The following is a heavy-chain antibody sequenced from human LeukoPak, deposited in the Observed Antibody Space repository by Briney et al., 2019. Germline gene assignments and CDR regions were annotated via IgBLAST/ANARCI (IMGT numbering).Heavy chain of an antibody. V-gene: IGHV3-23*01. Sequence: GGSLRLSCAASGFTFSSYAMSWVRQAPGKGLEWVSAISGSGGSTYYTDSVKGRFTISRDNSKNTLYLQMNSLRAEDTAVYYCANSVNIWSVKGNKHYFDYWGXXXLVTVS. CDR1: GFTFSSYA. CDR3: ANSVNIWSVKGNKHYFDY. CDR2: ISGSGGST. D-gene: IGHD1/OR15-1a*01. J-gene: IGHJ4*01.